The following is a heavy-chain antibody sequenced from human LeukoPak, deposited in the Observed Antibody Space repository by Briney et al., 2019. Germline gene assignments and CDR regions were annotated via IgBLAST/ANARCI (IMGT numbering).Heavy chain of an antibody. D-gene: IGHD3-22*01. J-gene: IGHJ3*02. V-gene: IGHV3-21*01. CDR1: GFNFNSLS. Sequence: PGGSLRLSCVTSGFNFNSLSMNWVRQAPGKGLEWVSFISSSGSFIYYIDSVKGRFTISRDNAKNSLYLQMNSLRDEDTAVYYCARDGLDSSGYYYVLYYAFDIWGQGTMVTVSS. CDR2: ISSSGSFI. CDR3: ARDGLDSSGYYYVLYYAFDI.